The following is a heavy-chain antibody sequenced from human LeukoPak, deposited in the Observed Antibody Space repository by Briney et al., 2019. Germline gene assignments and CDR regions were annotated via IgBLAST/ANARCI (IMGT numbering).Heavy chain of an antibody. CDR3: ARDPGSGYFYCYCMDV. J-gene: IGHJ6*03. CDR2: INPSGGST. D-gene: IGHD3-3*01. V-gene: IGHV1-46*01. Sequence: GASVKVSCKASGYTFTSYYMHWVRQAPGQGLEWMGIINPSGGSTSYAQKFQGRVTMTRDTSTSTVYMELSSLRSEDTAVYYCARDPGSGYFYCYCMDVWGKGTTVTVSS. CDR1: GYTFTSYY.